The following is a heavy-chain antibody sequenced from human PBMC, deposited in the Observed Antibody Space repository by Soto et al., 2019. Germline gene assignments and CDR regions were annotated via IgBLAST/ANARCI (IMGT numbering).Heavy chain of an antibody. D-gene: IGHD1-26*01. V-gene: IGHV4-39*01. J-gene: IGHJ5*02. Sequence: QLQLQESGPGLVKPSETLSLTCTVSGGSISSSSYYWGWIRQPPGKGLEWIGSIYYSGSTYYNPSLKSRVTISVDTSKNQFSLKLSSVTAADTAAYYCARHQAPGGSYLNWFDPWGQGTLVTVSS. CDR1: GGSISSSSYY. CDR3: ARHQAPGGSYLNWFDP. CDR2: IYYSGST.